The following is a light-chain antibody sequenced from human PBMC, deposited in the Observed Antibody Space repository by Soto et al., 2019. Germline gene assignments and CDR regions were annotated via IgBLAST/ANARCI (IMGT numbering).Light chain of an antibody. CDR3: TAWDDSLNARL. J-gene: IGLJ2*01. CDR1: YSNIESNT. Sequence: QSVLTQPPSASGAPGQRVTISCSGSYSNIESNTVIWYQQLPGTAPKLLIYRSIQRPSGVLDRFSGSKSGPSASLAISGLQSEDEADYYCTAWDDSLNARLFGGGTKVTVL. V-gene: IGLV1-44*01. CDR2: RSI.